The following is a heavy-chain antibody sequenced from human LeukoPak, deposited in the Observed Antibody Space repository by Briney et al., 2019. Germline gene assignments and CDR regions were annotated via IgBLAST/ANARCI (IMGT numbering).Heavy chain of an antibody. CDR3: ARLPILGVVDY. J-gene: IGHJ4*02. CDR2: IFYGGLT. CDR1: GGPINTRSYY. Sequence: ASETLSLTCSVSGGPINTRSYYWGWIRQPPGKGLEWIGSIFYGGLTYYNPSLKSRVTLSADTSKNQFFLKVNSVTAADTSVFFCARLPILGVVDYWGQGILVTVSS. V-gene: IGHV4-39*01. D-gene: IGHD1-26*01.